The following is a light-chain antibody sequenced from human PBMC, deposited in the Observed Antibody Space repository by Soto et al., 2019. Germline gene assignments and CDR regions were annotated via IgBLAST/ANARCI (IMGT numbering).Light chain of an antibody. Sequence: QSVLTQPPSASGTPGQRVTISCSGSSSNIGSNTVNWYQQLPGTAPKLLIYSNNQRPSGVPDRFSGSKSGTSASLAISGLQSEDEADYYCAAWDDSLNGLSSYVFGTGTKLTVL. CDR3: AAWDDSLNGLSSYV. CDR2: SNN. V-gene: IGLV1-44*01. J-gene: IGLJ1*01. CDR1: SSNIGSNT.